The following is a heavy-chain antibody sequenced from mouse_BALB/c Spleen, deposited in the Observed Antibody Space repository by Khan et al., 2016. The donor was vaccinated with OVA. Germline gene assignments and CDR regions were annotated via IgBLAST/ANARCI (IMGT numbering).Heavy chain of an antibody. CDR3: AEGLWSHFFAVDY. J-gene: IGHJ4*01. V-gene: IGHV2-6-5*01. Sequence: VQLQESGPGLVAPSQSLSITCSVSGFSLTDYGVSWIRQPPGKGLVWLGVIWGGGSTYYNSPLESRLSISKYNSKSQVFLKMNSLQTADTAMSYYAEGLWSHFFAVDYWGQGTSVTVSS. CDR2: IWGGGST. CDR1: GFSLTDYG. D-gene: IGHD1-1*02.